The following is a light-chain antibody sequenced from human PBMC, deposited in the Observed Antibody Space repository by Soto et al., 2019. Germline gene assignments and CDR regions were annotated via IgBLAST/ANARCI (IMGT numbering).Light chain of an antibody. CDR2: EVS. CDR3: HSYTSSSTLYV. V-gene: IGLV2-14*01. CDR1: SSDIGTYNY. J-gene: IGLJ1*01. Sequence: QSALTQPASVSWSPGQSITISCTGTSSDIGTYNYVSWYQQHPGKAPKLMLYEVSNRPSGVSNRFFGSKSGNTASLTISGFQADDEADYFCHSYTSSSTLYVCVTGAKLTVL.